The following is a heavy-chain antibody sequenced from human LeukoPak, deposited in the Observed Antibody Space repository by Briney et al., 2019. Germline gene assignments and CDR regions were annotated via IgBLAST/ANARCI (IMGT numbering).Heavy chain of an antibody. J-gene: IGHJ4*02. CDR1: GFTFDDYA. V-gene: IGHV3-43*02. D-gene: IGHD3-3*01. CDR3: AKVWSGTRGYFDY. CDR2: ISGDGDST. Sequence: GGSLRLSCAASGFTFDDYAMHWVRQAPGKGLDWVSLISGDGDSTYYADSVWGRFTISRDNSKNSLYLQMNSLRTEDTALYYCAKVWSGTRGYFDYWGQGTLVTVSS.